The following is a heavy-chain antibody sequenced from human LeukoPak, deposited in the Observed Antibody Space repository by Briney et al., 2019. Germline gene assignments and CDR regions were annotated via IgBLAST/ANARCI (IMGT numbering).Heavy chain of an antibody. CDR3: ARDVSGYRSPSYYMDV. V-gene: IGHV4-59*11. CDR2: ICYSGST. J-gene: IGHJ6*03. CDR1: VGSISSHY. D-gene: IGHD3-22*01. Sequence: PAETLSLTCTVSVGSISSHYWSGIRQPPGKGLEWIGYICYSGSTNYNPSLKSRVTISVDTSKNQFSLKLSSVTAADTAVYYCARDVSGYRSPSYYMDVWGKGTTVTVSS.